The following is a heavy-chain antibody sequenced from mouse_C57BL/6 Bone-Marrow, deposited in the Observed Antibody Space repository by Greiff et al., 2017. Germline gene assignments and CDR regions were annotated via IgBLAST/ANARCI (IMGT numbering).Heavy chain of an antibody. V-gene: IGHV1-80*01. CDR1: GYAFSTYW. Sequence: VQLQESGAELVKPGASVKISCKVSGYAFSTYWMNWVKQRPGKGLEWIGQIYPGDGDTNYNGKFKGKATLTADKSSSTAYMQLSSLTSEDSAVYFCARAMGGYFDYWGQGTTLTVSS. CDR3: ARAMGGYFDY. CDR2: IYPGDGDT. J-gene: IGHJ2*01.